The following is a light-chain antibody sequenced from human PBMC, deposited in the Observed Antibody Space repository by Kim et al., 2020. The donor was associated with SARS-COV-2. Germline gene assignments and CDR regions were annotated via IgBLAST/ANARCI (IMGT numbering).Light chain of an antibody. J-gene: IGKJ1*01. Sequence: DIQMTQSPSTLSASVGDRVTITCRASQSISSWLAWYQQKPGKAPNLLIYKASSLESGVPSRFSSSGSGTEFTLTISSLQPDDFATYYCQQYNSYLSTFGQGTKVDIK. V-gene: IGKV1-5*03. CDR2: KAS. CDR1: QSISSW. CDR3: QQYNSYLST.